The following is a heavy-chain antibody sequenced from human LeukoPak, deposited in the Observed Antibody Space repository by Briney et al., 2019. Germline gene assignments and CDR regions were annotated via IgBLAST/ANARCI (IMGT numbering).Heavy chain of an antibody. CDR2: IYYSGST. J-gene: IGHJ4*02. D-gene: IGHD6-19*01. Sequence: SETLSLTCTVSGGSISSYYWSWIRQPPGKGLEWIGYIYYSGSTNYNPSLKSRVTMSVDTSKNQFSLKLSSVTAADTAVYYCARGQWLGYFDYWGQGTLVTVSS. V-gene: IGHV4-59*12. CDR1: GGSISSYY. CDR3: ARGQWLGYFDY.